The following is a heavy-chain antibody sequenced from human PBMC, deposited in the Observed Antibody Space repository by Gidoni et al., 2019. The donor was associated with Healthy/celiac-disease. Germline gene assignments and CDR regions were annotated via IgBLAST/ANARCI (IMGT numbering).Heavy chain of an antibody. CDR1: GGSISSGGYY. D-gene: IGHD3-16*01. CDR3: ARGNYDYVWGSLGMDV. V-gene: IGHV4-31*03. Sequence: QVQLQESGPGLVKPSQTLSLTCTVSGGSISSGGYYWSWLRQHPGKGLEWIGYIYYSGSTYYNPSLKSRVTISVDTSKNQFSLKLSSVTAADTAVYYCARGNYDYVWGSLGMDVWGQGTTVTVSS. CDR2: IYYSGST. J-gene: IGHJ6*02.